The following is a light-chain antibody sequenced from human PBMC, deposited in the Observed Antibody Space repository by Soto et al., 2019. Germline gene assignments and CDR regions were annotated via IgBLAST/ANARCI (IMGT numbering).Light chain of an antibody. V-gene: IGKV3-15*01. CDR1: QSIGHF. CDR2: GAS. CDR3: QQYNNWPLIT. J-gene: IGKJ5*01. Sequence: DIMVTQSPATLSLSPGESATLSCRASQSIGHFLAWYQQKRGQAPRLLIYGASTRATGIPARFSGSGSGTEFTLIISSLQSEDFAVYYCQQYNNWPLITFGQGTRLEIK.